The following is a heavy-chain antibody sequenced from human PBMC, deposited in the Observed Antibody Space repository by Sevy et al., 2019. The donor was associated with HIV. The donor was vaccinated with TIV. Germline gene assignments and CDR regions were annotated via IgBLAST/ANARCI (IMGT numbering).Heavy chain of an antibody. CDR1: GYTFTGYY. CDR2: INPNSGGT. CDR3: ARLMGLSSGRCNYFDY. Sequence: ASVKVSCKASGYTFTGYYMHWVRQAPGQGLEWMGWINPNSGGTNYAQKFQGRVTMTRDTSISTAYMELSRLRSDDTAVYYCARLMGLSSGRCNYFDYWGQGTLVTVSS. V-gene: IGHV1-2*02. D-gene: IGHD6-19*01. J-gene: IGHJ4*02.